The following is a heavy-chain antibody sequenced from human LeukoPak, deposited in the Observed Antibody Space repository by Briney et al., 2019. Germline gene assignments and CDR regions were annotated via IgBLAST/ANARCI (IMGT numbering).Heavy chain of an antibody. D-gene: IGHD1-26*01. V-gene: IGHV3-23*01. CDR3: AKDQSGSYYYDYYYYYMDV. CDR2: ISGSGGST. CDR1: GFTFSSYA. J-gene: IGHJ6*03. Sequence: GGSLRLSCAASGFTFSSYAMSWVRQAPGKGLEWVSAISGSGGSTYYADSVKGRFTISRDNSKNTLYLQMNSLRAEDTAVYYCAKDQSGSYYYDYYYYYMDVWGKGTTVTVSS.